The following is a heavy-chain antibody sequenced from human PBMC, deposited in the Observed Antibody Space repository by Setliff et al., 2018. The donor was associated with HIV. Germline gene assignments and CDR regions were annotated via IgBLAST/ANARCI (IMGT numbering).Heavy chain of an antibody. CDR2: IDQSGST. V-gene: IGHV4-34*01. Sequence: SETLSLTCAVYGGSFSGYSWTWIRQPPGKGLEWIGEIDQSGSTNYNPSLKSRVTTSVDTSKNQFSLRLRSVTAADTAVYYCARGLGGYCSSVSCYEADHWGQGTLVTVSS. CDR3: ARGLGGYCSSVSCYEADH. J-gene: IGHJ5*02. D-gene: IGHD2-2*01. CDR1: GGSFSGYS.